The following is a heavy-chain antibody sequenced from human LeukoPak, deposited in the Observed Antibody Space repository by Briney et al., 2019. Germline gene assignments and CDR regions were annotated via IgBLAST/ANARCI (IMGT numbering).Heavy chain of an antibody. J-gene: IGHJ4*02. CDR3: ARLVGDYGEGNFDY. V-gene: IGHV4-39*01. CDR1: GGSISSSSYY. CDR2: IYYSGST. D-gene: IGHD4-17*01. Sequence: SETLSLTCTVSGGSISSSSYYWGWIRQPPGKGLEWIGSIYYSGSTYYNPSLKSRVTISVDTSKNQFSLKLSSVTAADTAVYYCARLVGDYGEGNFDYWGQGTLVTVSS.